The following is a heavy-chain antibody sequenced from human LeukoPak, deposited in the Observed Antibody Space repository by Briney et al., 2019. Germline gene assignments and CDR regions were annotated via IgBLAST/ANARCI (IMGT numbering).Heavy chain of an antibody. D-gene: IGHD4-23*01. V-gene: IGHV3-74*01. CDR1: GFTFSSYW. CDR2: INSDGTTT. CDR3: ARDLGNSHNNY. J-gene: IGHJ4*02. Sequence: GGSLRLSCAASGFTFSSYWMHWVRQAPGKGLVWVSRINSDGTTTNYADSVKGRFTISRDNAKNSLYLQMNSLRAEDTAVYYCARDLGNSHNNYWGQGTLVTVSS.